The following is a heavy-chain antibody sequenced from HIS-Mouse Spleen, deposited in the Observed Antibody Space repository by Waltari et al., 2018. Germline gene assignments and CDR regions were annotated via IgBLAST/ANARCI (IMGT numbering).Heavy chain of an antibody. CDR3: AREIPYSSSWYDWYFDL. Sequence: QLQLQESGPGLVKPSETLSLTCTVSGGSISSSSHYLGWIRQPPGKVLGWIGCIYYSVCTHSTPSLKSRVTKSVDTSKNQFSLKLSSVTAADTAVYYCAREIPYSSSWYDWYFDLWGRGTLVTVSS. D-gene: IGHD6-13*01. CDR2: IYYSVCT. CDR1: GGSISSSSHY. V-gene: IGHV4-39*07. J-gene: IGHJ2*01.